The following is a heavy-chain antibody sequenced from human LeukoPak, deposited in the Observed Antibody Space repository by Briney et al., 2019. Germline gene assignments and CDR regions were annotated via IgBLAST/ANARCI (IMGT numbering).Heavy chain of an antibody. CDR1: GGSFNRSGYY. CDR3: ARGVSMIVVVIHDWYFDL. Sequence: MASETLSLTCTVSGGSFNRSGYYWGWIRQPPGKGLEWIGNIYYSGSTYYNPSLKSRVTISVDTSKNQFSLKLSSVTATDTAVYYCARGVSMIVVVIHDWYFDLWGRGTLVTVSS. V-gene: IGHV4-39*01. J-gene: IGHJ2*01. D-gene: IGHD3-22*01. CDR2: IYYSGST.